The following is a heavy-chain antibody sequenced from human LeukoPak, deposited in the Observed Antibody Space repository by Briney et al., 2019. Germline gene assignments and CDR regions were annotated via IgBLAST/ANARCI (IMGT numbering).Heavy chain of an antibody. J-gene: IGHJ4*02. CDR2: ISGSGGST. CDR1: GFTFSSYA. V-gene: IGHV3-23*01. CDR3: AKVSSKVAAYSGYSDY. Sequence: GGSLRLSCAASGFTFSSYAMSWVRQAPGKGLEWVSAISGSGGSTYYADSVKGRFTISRDNSKNTLYLQMNSLRAEDTAVYYCAKVSSKVAAYSGYSDYWGQGTLVTVSS. D-gene: IGHD2-15*01.